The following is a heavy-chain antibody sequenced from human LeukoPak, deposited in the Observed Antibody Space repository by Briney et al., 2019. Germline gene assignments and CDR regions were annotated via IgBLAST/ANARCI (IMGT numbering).Heavy chain of an antibody. CDR1: GFTFTNYN. CDR2: INPNSGGT. D-gene: IGHD1-26*01. CDR3: ARASNRKWELLISDY. J-gene: IGHJ4*02. V-gene: IGHV1-2*02. Sequence: ASVKVSCKASGFTFTNYNMHWVRQAPGQGLEWMGWINPNSGGTNYAQKFQGRVTMTRDTSISTAYMELSRLRSDDTAVYYCARASNRKWELLISDYWGQGTLVTVSS.